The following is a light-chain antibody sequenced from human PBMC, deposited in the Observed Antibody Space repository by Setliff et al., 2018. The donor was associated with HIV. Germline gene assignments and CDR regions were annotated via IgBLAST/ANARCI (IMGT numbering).Light chain of an antibody. J-gene: IGLJ3*02. CDR2: EVT. CDR3: SSYAGSNNWV. Sequence: QSALAQPPSASGSPGQSVTISCTGTSSDVGTYDYVSWYQQHPGKAPKLMMSEVTKRPSWVPDRFSGSKSGNTASLTVSGLQVEDEADYYCSSYAGSNNWVFGGGTK. CDR1: SSDVGTYDY. V-gene: IGLV2-8*01.